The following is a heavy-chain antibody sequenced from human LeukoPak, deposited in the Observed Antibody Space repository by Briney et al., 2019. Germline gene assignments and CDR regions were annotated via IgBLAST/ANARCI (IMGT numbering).Heavy chain of an antibody. CDR3: ARDQFSGYYDY. CDR2: IKEDGTGK. CDR1: GFTFSSYW. J-gene: IGHJ4*02. V-gene: IGHV3-7*01. Sequence: GGSLRLSCAASGFTFSSYWMTWVRQAPTKGLEWVANIKEDGTGKFYVDSVKGRFTISRDNAKNTLYLQINSLRAEDTAVYYCARDQFSGYYDYWGQGTLVTVSS. D-gene: IGHD3-22*01.